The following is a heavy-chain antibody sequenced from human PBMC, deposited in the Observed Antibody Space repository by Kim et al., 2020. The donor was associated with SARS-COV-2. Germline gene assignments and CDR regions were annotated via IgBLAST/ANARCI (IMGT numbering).Heavy chain of an antibody. CDR1: GFTFGDYA. D-gene: IGHD1-26*01. J-gene: IGHJ3*02. CDR2: ISWNSRSI. V-gene: IGHV3-9*01. Sequence: GGSLRLSCAASGFTFGDYAMHWVRQAPGKGLEWVSGISWNSRSIGYADSVKGRFTISRDNAKNSLYLQMNSLRAEDTALYYCAKDEVGSYGGDAFDIWGQGTMVTVSS. CDR3: AKDEVGSYGGDAFDI.